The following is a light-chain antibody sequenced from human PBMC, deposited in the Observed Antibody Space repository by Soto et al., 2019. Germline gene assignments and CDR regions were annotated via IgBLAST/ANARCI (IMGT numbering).Light chain of an antibody. CDR2: DVS. Sequence: QSALTQPRSVSGSPGQSVTNSCTGTSSDVGGYNYVSWYQQHPGKAPKLMIYDVSKRPSGVPDRFSGSKSGNTASLTISGLQAEDEADYYCCSYAGSYTSYVVFGGGTKVTVL. J-gene: IGLJ2*01. V-gene: IGLV2-11*01. CDR3: CSYAGSYTSYVV. CDR1: SSDVGGYNY.